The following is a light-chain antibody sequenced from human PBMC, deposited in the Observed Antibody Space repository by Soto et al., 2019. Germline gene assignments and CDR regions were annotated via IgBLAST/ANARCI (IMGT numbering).Light chain of an antibody. CDR3: HSYESNNVV. V-gene: IGLV6-57*03. J-gene: IGLJ3*02. CDR1: SGSIASNY. CDR2: EDN. Sequence: NFMLTQPHSVSESPGKTVIISCTRSSGSIASNYVQRYQQRPGSAPTIVIYEDNQRPSGVPDRFSGSVDSSSNSASLTISGLKTEDEADYYCHSYESNNVVFGGGTKVTVL.